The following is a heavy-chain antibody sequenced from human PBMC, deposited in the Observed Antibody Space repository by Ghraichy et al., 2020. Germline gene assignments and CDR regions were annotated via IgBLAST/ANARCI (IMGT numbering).Heavy chain of an antibody. D-gene: IGHD6-6*01. CDR1: GGSFSGYY. J-gene: IGHJ4*02. Sequence: SETLSLTCAVYGGSFSGYYWSWIRQPPGKGLEWIGEINHSGSTNYNPSLKSRVTISVDTSKNQFSLKLSSVTAADTAVYYCARVGAMGQLVPHWGQGTLVTVSS. CDR3: ARVGAMGQLVPH. CDR2: INHSGST. V-gene: IGHV4-34*01.